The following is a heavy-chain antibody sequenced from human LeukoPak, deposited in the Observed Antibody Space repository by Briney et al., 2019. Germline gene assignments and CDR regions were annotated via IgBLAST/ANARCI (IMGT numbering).Heavy chain of an antibody. D-gene: IGHD3-10*01. V-gene: IGHV4-39*01. J-gene: IGHJ5*02. CDR2: IYYSGST. Sequence: SETLSLTCTVSGGSISSSSYYWGWIRQPPGKGLEWIGSIYYSGSTYYNPSLKSRVTISVDTSKNQFSLKLSSVTAADTAVYYCASQRDVLLNPWGQGTLVTVSS. CDR1: GGSISSSSYY. CDR3: ASQRDVLLNP.